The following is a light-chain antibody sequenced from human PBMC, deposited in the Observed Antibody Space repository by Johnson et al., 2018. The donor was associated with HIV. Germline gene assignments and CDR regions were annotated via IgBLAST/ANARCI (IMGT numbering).Light chain of an antibody. CDR2: EDT. J-gene: IGLJ1*01. Sequence: QSVLTQPPSVSAAPGQKVSISCSGSSSNIGDNYVSWYQQVPGTAPKLLIYEDTKRPSGIPDRFSGSKSGTSATLAITGLQTWDEADYYCETWDNSLNVGHGFGTGTKGIVL. CDR1: SSNIGDNY. CDR3: ETWDNSLNVGHG. V-gene: IGLV1-51*02.